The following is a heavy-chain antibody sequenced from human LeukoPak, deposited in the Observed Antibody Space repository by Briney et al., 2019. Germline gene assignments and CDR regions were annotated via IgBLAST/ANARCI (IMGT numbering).Heavy chain of an antibody. CDR2: IYYSGST. CDR1: GDSISSSSYY. D-gene: IGHD2-2*01. V-gene: IGHV4-39*01. Sequence: SETLALTCTVPGDSISSSSYYWGWIRQPPWKGLEWIGSIYYSGSTYYNPSLKSRVTISVDTSKNRFSLKLSSVTAADTAVYYCARGWVVVPAALDPFDIWGQGTMVTVSS. J-gene: IGHJ3*02. CDR3: ARGWVVVPAALDPFDI.